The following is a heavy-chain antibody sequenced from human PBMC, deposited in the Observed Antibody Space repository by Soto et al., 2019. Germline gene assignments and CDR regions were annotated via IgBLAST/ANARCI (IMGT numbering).Heavy chain of an antibody. V-gene: IGHV4-31*03. J-gene: IGHJ5*02. CDR1: GGSISSGGYY. Sequence: QVQLQESGPGLVKPSQTLSLTCTVSGGSISSGGYYWSWIRQHPGKGLEWIGYIYYSGSTYYNPSLKSRVTISVDTSKNQFSLKLSSVTAADTAVYYCARERPGPLGELSLYSNWFDPWGQGTLVTVSS. CDR2: IYYSGST. CDR3: ARERPGPLGELSLYSNWFDP. D-gene: IGHD3-16*02.